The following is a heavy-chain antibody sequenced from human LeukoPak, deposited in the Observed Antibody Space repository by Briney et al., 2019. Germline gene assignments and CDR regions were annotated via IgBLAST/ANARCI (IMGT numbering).Heavy chain of an antibody. CDR3: ARDLRRDGPIDDLGYFDY. Sequence: SVKVSCKASGGTFSSYAISLVRQAPGQGLEWMGRIIPIFGTANYAQKFQGRVTITTDESTSTAYMELSSLRSEDTAVYYCARDLRRDGPIDDLGYFDYWGQGTLVTVSS. J-gene: IGHJ4*02. D-gene: IGHD5-24*01. V-gene: IGHV1-69*05. CDR2: IIPIFGTA. CDR1: GGTFSSYA.